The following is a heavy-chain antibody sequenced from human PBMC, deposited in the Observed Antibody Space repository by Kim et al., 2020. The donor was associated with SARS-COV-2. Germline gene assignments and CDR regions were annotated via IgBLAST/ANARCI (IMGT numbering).Heavy chain of an antibody. CDR2: IYYVGST. J-gene: IGHJ6*02. Sequence: SETLSLTCTVSGGSISTYYWTWIRQPPGKGLEWIGYIYYVGSTNYNPSLKSRFTISVDTSKNQFSLKLSSVTAADTAVYYCARGLLRQYFFALDVWGQGT. D-gene: IGHD5-12*01. CDR3: ARGLLRQYFFALDV. V-gene: IGHV4-59*13. CDR1: GGSISTYY.